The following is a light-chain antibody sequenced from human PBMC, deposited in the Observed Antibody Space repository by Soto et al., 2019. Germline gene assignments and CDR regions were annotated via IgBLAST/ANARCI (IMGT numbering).Light chain of an antibody. CDR3: QQYENLHT. CDR2: DAS. J-gene: IGKJ5*01. Sequence: DLPMTQSPSSLSASVGDRVTITCQASQNINNYLNWYQQKPGRAPKLLIYDASNLEAGVPSRFRGSGSGTDFTFTISRLQPEDIATYYCQQYENLHTFGQGTRLEIK. CDR1: QNINNY. V-gene: IGKV1-33*01.